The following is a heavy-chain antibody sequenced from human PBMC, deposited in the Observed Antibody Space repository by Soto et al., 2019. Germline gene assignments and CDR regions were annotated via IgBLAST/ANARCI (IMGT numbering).Heavy chain of an antibody. J-gene: IGHJ4*02. D-gene: IGHD3-9*01. V-gene: IGHV3-23*01. CDR2: ISGSGGST. CDR3: AKKGFLTGTFDY. CDR1: GFTFSSYA. Sequence: GGSLRLSCAASGFTFSSYAMSWVRQAPGKGLEWVSVISGSGGSTYYADSVKGRFTISRDNSKNTLYLQMNSLRAEDTAVYYCAKKGFLTGTFDYWGQGTLVTVSS.